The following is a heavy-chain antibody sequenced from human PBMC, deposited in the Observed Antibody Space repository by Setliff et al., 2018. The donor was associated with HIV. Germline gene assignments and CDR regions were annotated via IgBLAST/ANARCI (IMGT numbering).Heavy chain of an antibody. CDR3: AKSVDTTMDDYYYVDI. V-gene: IGHV4-31*03. CDR2: IYYSGET. CDR1: GEFVSSGGNY. D-gene: IGHD5-18*01. J-gene: IGHJ6*03. Sequence: SETLSLTCTVFGEFVSSGGNYWGWVRQLPGKALEWIGYIYYSGETYYSPSLKSRVTISLDTSQSQFSLSLTSVTAADTAVYYCAKSVDTTMDDYYYVDIWGTGTTVTVSS.